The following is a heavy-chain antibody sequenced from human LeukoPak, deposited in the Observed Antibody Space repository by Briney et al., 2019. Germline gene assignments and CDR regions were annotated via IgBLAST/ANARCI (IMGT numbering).Heavy chain of an antibody. Sequence: ASVKVSCKASGGTFSSYAISWVRQAPGQGLEWMGGINPIFGTANYAQKFQGRVTITTDESTSTAYMELSSLRSEDTAVYYCAGTTVVKDYYYNYMDVWGKGTTVTVSS. V-gene: IGHV1-69*05. D-gene: IGHD4-23*01. CDR1: GGTFSSYA. J-gene: IGHJ6*03. CDR2: INPIFGTA. CDR3: AGTTVVKDYYYNYMDV.